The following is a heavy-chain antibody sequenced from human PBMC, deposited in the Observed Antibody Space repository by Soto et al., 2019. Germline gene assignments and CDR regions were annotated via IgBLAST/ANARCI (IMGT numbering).Heavy chain of an antibody. CDR3: AKESMPEYYGGTRFDH. CDR1: GFSFSNYA. Sequence: EVQLLESGGGLVQPGGSLRLSCEASGFSFSNYALSWVRQAPGKGLEWVSTFSAGGRAYYADSVKGRFTIAKDFAKNTLHRETNSLRAEDTAVYFCAKESMPEYYGGTRFDHWGQGTLVTVSS. D-gene: IGHD4-17*01. V-gene: IGHV3-23*01. CDR2: FSAGGRA. J-gene: IGHJ4*02.